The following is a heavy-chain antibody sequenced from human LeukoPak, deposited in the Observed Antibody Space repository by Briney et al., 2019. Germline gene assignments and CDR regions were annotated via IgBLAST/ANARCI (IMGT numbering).Heavy chain of an antibody. D-gene: IGHD1-20*01. CDR2: INHSGST. CDR3: ASITGTLPSDY. CDR1: GGSFSGYY. Sequence: SETLSLTCAVYGGSFSGYYWSWIRQPPGKGLEWIGEINHSGSTNYNPSLKSRVTISVDTSKNQFSLKLSSMTAADTAVYYCASITGTLPSDYWGQGTLVTVSS. V-gene: IGHV4-34*01. J-gene: IGHJ4*01.